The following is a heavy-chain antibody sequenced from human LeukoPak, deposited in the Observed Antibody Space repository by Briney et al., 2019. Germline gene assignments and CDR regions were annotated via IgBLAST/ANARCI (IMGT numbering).Heavy chain of an antibody. CDR3: ASAREYCGSAECYEYFQH. V-gene: IGHV3-53*01. CDR2: IYSGGST. CDR1: GFTFSNYW. D-gene: IGHD2-21*01. Sequence: GGSLRLSCAASGFTFSNYWMSWVRQSPGKGLEWVSVIYSGGSTYYADSVNGRFTISRDNSRNALFLQMNALRAEDTALYFCASAREYCGSAECYEYFQHWGQGTLVTVSS. J-gene: IGHJ1*01.